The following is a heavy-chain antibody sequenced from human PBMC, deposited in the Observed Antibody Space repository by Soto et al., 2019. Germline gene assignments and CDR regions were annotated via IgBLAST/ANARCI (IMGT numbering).Heavy chain of an antibody. CDR2: IRSKAYGGTT. CDR1: GFTFGDYA. J-gene: IGHJ6*02. Sequence: GGSLRLSCTASGFTFGDYAMSWVRQAPGKGLEWVGFIRSKAYGGTTEYAASVKGRFTISRDDSKSIAYLQMNSLKTEDTAVYYCTRLIGSGSYSYYYYGMDVWGQGTTVTVSS. CDR3: TRLIGSGSYSYYYYGMDV. D-gene: IGHD3-10*01. V-gene: IGHV3-49*04.